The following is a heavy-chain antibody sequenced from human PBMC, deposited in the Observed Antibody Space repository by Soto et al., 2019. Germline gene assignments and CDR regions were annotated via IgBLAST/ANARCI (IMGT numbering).Heavy chain of an antibody. Sequence: QVQLVESGGGVVQPGRSLRLSCAASGFTFSSYGMHWVRQAPGKGLEWVAVISYDGSNKYYADSVKGRFTISRDNSKNTLYLQMNSLRAEDTAVYYCAKIPPRVLAYYYGSGSYYRVGHGMDVWGQGTTVTVSS. CDR3: AKIPPRVLAYYYGSGSYYRVGHGMDV. CDR1: GFTFSSYG. D-gene: IGHD3-10*01. CDR2: ISYDGSNK. V-gene: IGHV3-30*18. J-gene: IGHJ6*02.